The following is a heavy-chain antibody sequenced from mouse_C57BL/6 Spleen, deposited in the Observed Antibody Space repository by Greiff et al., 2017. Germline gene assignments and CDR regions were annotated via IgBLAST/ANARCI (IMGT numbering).Heavy chain of an antibody. Sequence: QVHVKQSGAELARPGASVKLSCKASGYTFTSYGISWVKQRTGQGLEWLGEIYTRSGNTYYNAKFKGKATRTADKSSSTAYMGLRNLTSEDSAVYFCARSNYGSRYYFDYWGQGTTLTVSS. V-gene: IGHV1-81*01. CDR1: GYTFTSYG. CDR2: IYTRSGNT. J-gene: IGHJ2*01. D-gene: IGHD1-1*01. CDR3: ARSNYGSRYYFDY.